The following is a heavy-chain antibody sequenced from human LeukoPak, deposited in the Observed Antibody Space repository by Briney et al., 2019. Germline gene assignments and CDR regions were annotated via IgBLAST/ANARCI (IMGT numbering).Heavy chain of an antibody. Sequence: GGSLRLSCAASGFTFSSYSMNWVRQAPGKGLEWVSSISSSSSYIYYADSVKGRFTISRDNAKNSLYLQMNSLRAEDTAVYYCARPGVVVVPAALLNYYYYYGMDVWGQGTTVTVSS. J-gene: IGHJ6*02. D-gene: IGHD2-2*01. CDR2: ISSSSSYI. V-gene: IGHV3-21*01. CDR1: GFTFSSYS. CDR3: ARPGVVVVPAALLNYYYYYGMDV.